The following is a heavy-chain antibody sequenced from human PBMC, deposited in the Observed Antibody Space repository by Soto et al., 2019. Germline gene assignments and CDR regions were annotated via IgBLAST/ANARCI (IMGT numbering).Heavy chain of an antibody. CDR2: ISAYNGNT. CDR1: GYTFTSYG. D-gene: IGHD1-7*01. CDR3: ARDYSWNYPSNYYYGMDV. Sequence: GASVKVSCKASGYTFTSYGISWVRQAPGQGLEWMGWISAYNGNTNYAQKLQGRVTMTTDTSTSTAYMELRSLRSDDTAVYYCARDYSWNYPSNYYYGMDVWGQGTTVTVS. V-gene: IGHV1-18*01. J-gene: IGHJ6*02.